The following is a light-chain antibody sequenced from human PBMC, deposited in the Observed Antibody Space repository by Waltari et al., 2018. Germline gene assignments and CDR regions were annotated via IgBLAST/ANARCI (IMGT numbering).Light chain of an antibody. CDR3: QKYGSVPAT. J-gene: IGKJ1*01. CDR2: DAS. CDR1: QSISKY. Sequence: EIMLTQSPGTLSLSPGERATLYCRASQSISKYFAWYQQKPGQAPRILIYDASISATVIPDSFSGSGYGTDFSLTISRLEPEDYAVYYCQKYGSVPATFGRGTKVEIK. V-gene: IGKV3-20*01.